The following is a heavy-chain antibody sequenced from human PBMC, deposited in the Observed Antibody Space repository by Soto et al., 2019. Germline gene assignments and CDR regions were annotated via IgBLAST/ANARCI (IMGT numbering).Heavy chain of an antibody. Sequence: ASVKASCKASGFTFTSSAMQWVRQARGQRLEWIGWIVVGSGNTNYAQKFQERVTITRDMSTSTAYMELSSLRSEDTAVYYCAADRYDFWSGYYEKMDVWGKGTTDTVSS. V-gene: IGHV1-58*02. J-gene: IGHJ6*04. CDR1: GFTFTSSA. CDR2: IVVGSGNT. CDR3: AADRYDFWSGYYEKMDV. D-gene: IGHD3-3*01.